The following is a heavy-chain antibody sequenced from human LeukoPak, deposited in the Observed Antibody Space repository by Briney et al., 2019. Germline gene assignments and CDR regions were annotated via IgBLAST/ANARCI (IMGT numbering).Heavy chain of an antibody. Sequence: GGSLRLSCAASGFTFSSYSMNWVRQTPGKGLEWVSVIYSGGSTYYADSVKGRFTISRDNSKNTLYLQMNSLRAEDTAVYYCAREFGTDYWGQGTLVTVSS. V-gene: IGHV3-53*01. D-gene: IGHD3-10*01. CDR2: IYSGGST. CDR3: AREFGTDY. J-gene: IGHJ4*02. CDR1: GFTFSSYS.